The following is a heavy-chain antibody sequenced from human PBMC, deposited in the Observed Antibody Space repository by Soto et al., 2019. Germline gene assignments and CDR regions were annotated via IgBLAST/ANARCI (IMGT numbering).Heavy chain of an antibody. CDR3: ARNLASGYSSSWYSDY. Sequence: SETLSLTCTVSGGSIISGDYYWSWIRQPPGKGLEWIGYTYYSGSTYYNPSLKSRVTISVDTSKNQFSLKLSSVTAADTAVYYCARNLASGYSSSWYSDYWGQGTLVTVSS. CDR2: TYYSGST. D-gene: IGHD6-13*01. J-gene: IGHJ4*02. V-gene: IGHV4-30-4*01. CDR1: GGSIISGDYY.